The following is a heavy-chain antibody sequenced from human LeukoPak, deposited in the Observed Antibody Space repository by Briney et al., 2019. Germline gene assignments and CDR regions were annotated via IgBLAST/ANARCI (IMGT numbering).Heavy chain of an antibody. D-gene: IGHD4-23*01. V-gene: IGHV3-21*01. CDR3: ARAISRNRWLTVRDLDP. CDR1: GFNFSTYS. Sequence: GGSLRLSCVASGFNFSTYSMNWVRQAPGKGLEWVSSVSSGSTYIYYADSVKGRFTISRDNAKNSLYLQMNSLRAEDTAVYYCARAISRNRWLTVRDLDPWGQGTLVTVSS. J-gene: IGHJ5*02. CDR2: VSSGSTYI.